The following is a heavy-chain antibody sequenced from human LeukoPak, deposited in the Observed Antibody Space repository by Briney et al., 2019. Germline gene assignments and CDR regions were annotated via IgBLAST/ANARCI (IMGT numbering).Heavy chain of an antibody. J-gene: IGHJ4*02. V-gene: IGHV4-59*01. Sequence: SEALSLTCTDSGGSISSYYWSWIRQPPGTGLEWLGYIYYSGSTNYNPSLKSRVTISVDTSKNQFSLKLSSVTAADAAVYYCARDQSGGYSYGLDYWGQGTLVTVSS. CDR3: ARDQSGGYSYGLDY. D-gene: IGHD5-18*01. CDR2: IYYSGST. CDR1: GGSISSYY.